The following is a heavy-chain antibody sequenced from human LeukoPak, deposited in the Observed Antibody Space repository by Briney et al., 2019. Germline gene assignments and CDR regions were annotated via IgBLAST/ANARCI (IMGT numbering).Heavy chain of an antibody. J-gene: IGHJ5*02. CDR1: GYIFTSYD. CDR2: MNPNSGNT. Sequence: ASVKVSCKASGYIFTSYDINWVRQATGQGLEWMGWMNPNSGNTGYAQKFQGRVTMTRNTSISTAYMELSSLRSEDTAVYYCARSCRGTAAYYDFWSGYRNNWFDPWGQGTLVTVSS. CDR3: ARSCRGTAAYYDFWSGYRNNWFDP. D-gene: IGHD3-3*01. V-gene: IGHV1-8*01.